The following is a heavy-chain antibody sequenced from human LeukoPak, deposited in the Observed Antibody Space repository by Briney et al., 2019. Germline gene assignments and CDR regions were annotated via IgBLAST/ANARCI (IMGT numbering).Heavy chain of an antibody. Sequence: PSETLSLTCTISGGSISSSNYYWAWIRQPPGKGLEGIGAIYYSGNTNYNPSLKSRVTMSVDTSKNRFSLKLSSVTAADTAVYYCARLGSSGWYAAFDIWGQGTMVTVSS. V-gene: IGHV4-39*01. D-gene: IGHD6-19*01. CDR2: IYYSGNT. CDR1: GGSISSSNYY. J-gene: IGHJ3*02. CDR3: ARLGSSGWYAAFDI.